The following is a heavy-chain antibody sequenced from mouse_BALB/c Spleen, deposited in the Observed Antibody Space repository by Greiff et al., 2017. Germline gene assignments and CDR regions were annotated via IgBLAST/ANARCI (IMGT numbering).Heavy chain of an antibody. CDR3: ARRRYDGGFDY. Sequence: EVQGVESGPGLVKPSQSLSLTCTVTGYSITSDYAWNWIRQFPGNKLEWMGYISYSGSTSYNPSLKSRISITRDTSKNQFFLQLNSVTTEDTATYYCARRRYDGGFDYWGQGTTLTVSS. CDR2: ISYSGST. V-gene: IGHV3-2*02. J-gene: IGHJ2*01. CDR1: GYSITSDYA. D-gene: IGHD2-14*01.